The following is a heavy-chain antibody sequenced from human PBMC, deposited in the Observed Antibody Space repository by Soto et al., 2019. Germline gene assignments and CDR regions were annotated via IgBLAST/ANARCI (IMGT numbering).Heavy chain of an antibody. J-gene: IGHJ4*02. V-gene: IGHV3-23*01. D-gene: IGHD6-13*01. CDR2: ISGRGDNT. CDR1: GFTFSSYA. CDR3: SISRYSSSWYSSHY. Sequence: GGSLRLSCAASGFTFSSYAMSWVRQAPGKGLEWVSAISGRGDNTYYADSVKGRFTISRDNSKNTLYLQMNSLRAEDTAVYYCSISRYSSSWYSSHYWGPGTLVTV.